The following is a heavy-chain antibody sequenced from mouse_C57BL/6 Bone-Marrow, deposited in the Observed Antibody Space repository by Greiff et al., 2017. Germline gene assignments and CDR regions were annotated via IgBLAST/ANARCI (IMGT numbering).Heavy chain of an antibody. V-gene: IGHV1-7*01. CDR2: INPSSGYT. Sequence: QVHVKQSGAELAKPGASVKLSCKASGYTFTSSWMHWVNQRPGQGLEWIGYINPSSGYTKYNQKFKDKATLTADKSSSTAYMQLSSLTYEDSAVYYCARPEGFANWDVNFDYWGQGTTLTVSS. D-gene: IGHD4-1*01. J-gene: IGHJ2*01. CDR3: ARPEGFANWDVNFDY. CDR1: GYTFTSSW.